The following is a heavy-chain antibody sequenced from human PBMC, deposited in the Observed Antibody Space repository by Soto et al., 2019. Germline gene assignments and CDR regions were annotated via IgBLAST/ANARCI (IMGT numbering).Heavy chain of an antibody. V-gene: IGHV4-39*01. J-gene: IGHJ4*02. Sequence: QLQLQESGPGLEKPSETLSLTCTVSGDSVSSSNYYWGWIRQPPGKGLEWIGSVYYSGSTYYNPSLKSRVTMSVDTSKNQFSLKLSSVTAADAAVYYCARHPTFSGWEYYFDYWGQGTPVTVSS. CDR1: GDSVSSSNYY. CDR3: ARHPTFSGWEYYFDY. CDR2: VYYSGST. D-gene: IGHD6-19*01.